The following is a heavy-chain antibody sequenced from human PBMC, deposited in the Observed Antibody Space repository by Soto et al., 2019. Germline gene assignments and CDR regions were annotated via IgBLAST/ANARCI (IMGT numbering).Heavy chain of an antibody. D-gene: IGHD6-13*01. Sequence: ASVKVSRKASGYTFTSYAMHWVRQAPGQRLEWMGWINAGNGNTKYSQKFQGRVTITRDTSASTAYMELSSLRSEDTAVYYCARPHFSSSYYFDYWGQGTLVTVSS. CDR3: ARPHFSSSYYFDY. CDR1: GYTFTSYA. V-gene: IGHV1-3*01. J-gene: IGHJ4*02. CDR2: INAGNGNT.